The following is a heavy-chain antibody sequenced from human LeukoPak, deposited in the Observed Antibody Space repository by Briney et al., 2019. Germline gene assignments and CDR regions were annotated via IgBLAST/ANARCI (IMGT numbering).Heavy chain of an antibody. CDR2: ISSSSSYI. V-gene: IGHV3-21*01. Sequence: SGGSLRLSCAASGFTFSSYSMNWVRQAPGKGLEWVSSISSSSSYIYYADSVKGRFTISRDNAKNSLYLQMNSLRAEDTAVYYCAKDGPRGTDYWYFDLWGRGTLVTVSS. CDR3: AKDGPRGTDYWYFDL. J-gene: IGHJ2*01. CDR1: GFTFSSYS. D-gene: IGHD1-1*01.